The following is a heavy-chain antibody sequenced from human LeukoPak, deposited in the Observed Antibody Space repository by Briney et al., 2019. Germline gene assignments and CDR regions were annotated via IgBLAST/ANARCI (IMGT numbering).Heavy chain of an antibody. CDR1: GFTFSSYA. V-gene: IGHV3-23*01. Sequence: GGSLRLSCAASGFTFSSYAMSWVRQAPGKGLEWVSAISGSGGSTYYADSVKGRFTISRDNSKNTLYLQMNSLRAEDTAVYYCGRDRTDYWYLGGSVDYWGQGTLVTVSS. D-gene: IGHD2-8*02. CDR2: ISGSGGST. J-gene: IGHJ4*02. CDR3: GRDRTDYWYLGGSVDY.